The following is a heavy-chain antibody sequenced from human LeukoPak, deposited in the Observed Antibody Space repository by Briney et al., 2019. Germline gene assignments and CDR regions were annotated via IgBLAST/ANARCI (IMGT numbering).Heavy chain of an antibody. V-gene: IGHV3-30*09. Sequence: GRSLRLSCAASGFAFSSNAMHWVRQAPGKGLEWVADMSYDGKKINYADSVKGRFVISRDNSKNTLYLQMNSLRPEDTAIYYCVTDITMVRGGSWGQGTLVTVSS. CDR3: VTDITMVRGGS. CDR1: GFAFSSNA. J-gene: IGHJ4*02. CDR2: MSYDGKKI. D-gene: IGHD3-10*01.